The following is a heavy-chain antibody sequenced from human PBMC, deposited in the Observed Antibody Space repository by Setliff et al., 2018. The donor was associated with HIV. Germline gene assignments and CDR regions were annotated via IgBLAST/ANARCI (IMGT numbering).Heavy chain of an antibody. J-gene: IGHJ6*03. CDR1: GGSISSSSYY. V-gene: IGHV4-39*01. CDR3: ARHRFAVEMATITVDYYYYYMDV. D-gene: IGHD5-12*01. Sequence: SSETLSLTCTVSGGSISSSSYYWGWIRQPPGKGLEWIGSIYYSGSTYYNPSLKSRVTISVDTSKNQFSLKLSSVTAADTAVYYCARHRFAVEMATITVDYYYYYMDVWGKGTTVTVSS. CDR2: IYYSGST.